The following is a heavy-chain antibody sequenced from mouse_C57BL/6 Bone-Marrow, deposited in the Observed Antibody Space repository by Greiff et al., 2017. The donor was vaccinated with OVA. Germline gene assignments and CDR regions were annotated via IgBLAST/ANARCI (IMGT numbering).Heavy chain of an antibody. V-gene: IGHV5-4*01. CDR1: GFTFSSYA. CDR3: AREANWEYHLDD. Sequence: EVKLVESGGGLVKPGGSLKLSCAASGFTFSSYAMSWVRQTPEKRLEWVATISDGGSYTYYPDNVKGRFTISRDNAKNNLYLQMSHLKSEDTAMYYCAREANWEYHLDDWGQGTTLTVSS. CDR2: ISDGGSYT. J-gene: IGHJ2*01. D-gene: IGHD4-1*01.